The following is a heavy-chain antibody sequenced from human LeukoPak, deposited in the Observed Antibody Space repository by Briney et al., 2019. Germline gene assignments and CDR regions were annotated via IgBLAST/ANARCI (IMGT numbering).Heavy chain of an antibody. CDR1: GGSFSGYY. V-gene: IGHV4-34*12. CDR2: IFYSGST. D-gene: IGHD3-10*01. Sequence: SETLSLTCAVYGGSFSGYYWGWVRQPPGKGLEWIGNIFYSGSTYYSPPLKSRLTVSLDTSRNQFSLRLNSVTAADTAVYYCAKSNGYGLVDIWGQGTMVTASS. CDR3: AKSNGYGLVDI. J-gene: IGHJ3*02.